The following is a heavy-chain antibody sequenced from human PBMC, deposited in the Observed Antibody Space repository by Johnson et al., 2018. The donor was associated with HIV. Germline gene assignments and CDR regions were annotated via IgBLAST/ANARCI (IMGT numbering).Heavy chain of an antibody. CDR3: ARDFVAFGECTAFDM. CDR1: GFTFDDYG. D-gene: IGHD3-10*01. J-gene: IGHJ3*02. CDR2: INWNGGST. V-gene: IGHV3-20*04. Sequence: VQLVESGGGLVQPGGSLRLSCAAPGFTFDDYGMSWVRQAPGKGLEWVSGINWNGGSTGYADSVKGRFTISRDNAKNSLYLQMNSLRAEDTALYYCARDFVAFGECTAFDMWGQGTMVTVSS.